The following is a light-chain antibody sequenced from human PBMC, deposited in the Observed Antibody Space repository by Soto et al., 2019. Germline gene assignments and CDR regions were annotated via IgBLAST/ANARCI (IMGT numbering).Light chain of an antibody. J-gene: IGKJ1*01. CDR2: HTS. CDR1: QTVSSN. Sequence: EIVMTQSPATLSVSPVERSTLSCRASQTVSSNLAWYQQRPGQAPRLLIYHTSNRATGIPARFSGSGSGTDFTLTISRLEPEDFAVYYCQQYGSSPRTCGQGNKGDIK. V-gene: IGKV3-20*01. CDR3: QQYGSSPRT.